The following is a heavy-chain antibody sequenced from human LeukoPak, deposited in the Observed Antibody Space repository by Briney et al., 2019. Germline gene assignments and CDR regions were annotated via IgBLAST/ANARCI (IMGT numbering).Heavy chain of an antibody. CDR1: GYTFTSYA. V-gene: IGHV7-4-1*02. D-gene: IGHD1-26*01. Sequence: ASVKVSCKSSGYTFTSYAMNWVRQAPGQGLEWMGWINTNTGNPTNAQGFTGRFVFSLDTSVSTAYLQISSLKAEDTAVYYCARGDRWELPKMGYWGQGTLVTVSS. CDR3: ARGDRWELPKMGY. CDR2: INTNTGNP. J-gene: IGHJ4*02.